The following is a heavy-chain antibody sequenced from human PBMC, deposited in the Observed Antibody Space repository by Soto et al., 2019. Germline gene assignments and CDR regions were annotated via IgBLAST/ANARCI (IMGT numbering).Heavy chain of an antibody. CDR2: ISPNSGNT. CDR3: ARAGGHSYFPH. CDR1: GFTFTNYA. Sequence: DVYLLESGGALVQPGGSLRLSCAVSGFTFTNYAMNWVRQAPGKGLEWVSAISPNSGNTYYADSVKGRFTISRDNSKNTLYLQMNNLRVEDTAIYSCARAGGHSYFPHWGQGTLVTVSS. D-gene: IGHD2-15*01. J-gene: IGHJ1*01. V-gene: IGHV3-23*01.